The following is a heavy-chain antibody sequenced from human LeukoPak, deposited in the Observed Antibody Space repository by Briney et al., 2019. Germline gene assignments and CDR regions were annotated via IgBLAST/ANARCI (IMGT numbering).Heavy chain of an antibody. CDR1: GDSVSTNSVA. CDR3: AREAEITRFDY. V-gene: IGHV6-1*01. D-gene: IGHD5-24*01. J-gene: IGHJ4*02. Sequence: SQTLSLTCAISGDSVSTNSVAWNWIRQSPSRGLEWLGRTSYRSKWYNDYAVTVKSLITITPDTSKNPFSLQLNSVTPEDTAVYYCAREAEITRFDYWGQGTLVTVSS. CDR2: TSYRSKWYN.